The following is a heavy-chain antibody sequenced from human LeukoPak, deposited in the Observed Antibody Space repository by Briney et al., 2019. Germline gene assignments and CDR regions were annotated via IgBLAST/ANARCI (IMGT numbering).Heavy chain of an antibody. CDR2: ISSSGSTI. CDR1: GFTFSSYE. D-gene: IGHD5-18*01. V-gene: IGHV3-48*03. Sequence: GGSLRLSCAASGFTFSSYEMNWVRQAPGKGLEWASYISSSGSTIYYADSVKGRFTISRDNAKNSLYLQMNSLRAEDTAVYYCARDGWDTAQRIYYYYYMDVWGKGTTVTVSS. J-gene: IGHJ6*03. CDR3: ARDGWDTAQRIYYYYYMDV.